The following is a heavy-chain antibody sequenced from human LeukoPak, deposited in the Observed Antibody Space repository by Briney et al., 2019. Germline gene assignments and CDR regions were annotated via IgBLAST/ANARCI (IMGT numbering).Heavy chain of an antibody. D-gene: IGHD2-2*01. V-gene: IGHV1-69*13. J-gene: IGHJ4*02. Sequence: GASVKVSCKDSGGTFSSYAISWVRQAPGQGLEWMGGIIPIFGTANYAQKFQGRVTITADESTSTAYMELSSLRSEDTAVYYCARGVTVGYCSSTSCIFDYWGQGTLVTVSS. CDR3: ARGVTVGYCSSTSCIFDY. CDR2: IIPIFGTA. CDR1: GGTFSSYA.